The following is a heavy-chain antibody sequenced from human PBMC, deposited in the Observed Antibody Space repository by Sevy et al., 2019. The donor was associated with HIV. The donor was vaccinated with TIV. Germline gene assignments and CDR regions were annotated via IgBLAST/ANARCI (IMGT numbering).Heavy chain of an antibody. Sequence: GGSLRLSCTASGFTFSSYAMYWVRQAPGKGLEWVAVISYDGNNKDYADSVKGRFTISRDNSKNTLYLQMNSLRAEDTAVEYCAGHYYDSTGYYYPLDYWGQGTLVTVSS. V-gene: IGHV3-30*04. D-gene: IGHD3-22*01. CDR3: AGHYYDSTGYYYPLDY. J-gene: IGHJ4*02. CDR2: ISYDGNNK. CDR1: GFTFSSYA.